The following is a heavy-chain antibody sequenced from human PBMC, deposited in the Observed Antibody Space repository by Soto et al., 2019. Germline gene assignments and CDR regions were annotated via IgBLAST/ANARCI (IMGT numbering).Heavy chain of an antibody. CDR3: ARALALGYCSGGSCYSGY. CDR1: GYTFTSYG. D-gene: IGHD2-15*01. Sequence: ASVKVSCKASGYTFTSYGISWVRQAPGQGLEWMGWISAYNGNTNYALKLQGRVTMTTDTTTSTAYMELRSLRCDDTAAYYSARALALGYCSGGSCYSGYWGQGTLVTASS. CDR2: ISAYNGNT. J-gene: IGHJ1*01. V-gene: IGHV1-18*04.